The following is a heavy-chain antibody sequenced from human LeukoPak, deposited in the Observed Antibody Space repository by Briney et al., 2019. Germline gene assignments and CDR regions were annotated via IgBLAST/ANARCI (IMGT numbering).Heavy chain of an antibody. D-gene: IGHD1-26*01. CDR1: GFTVSSNY. J-gene: IGHJ4*02. V-gene: IGHV3-66*01. CDR3: ARVLPGGSYSYFDY. CDR2: IYSGGST. Sequence: GGSLRLSCAASGFTVSSNYMSWVRQAPGKGLEWVSVIYSGGSTYYADSVKGRFTISRDNSKNTLYLQMNSLRAEDTAVYYCARVLPGGSYSYFDYWGQGTLVTVSS.